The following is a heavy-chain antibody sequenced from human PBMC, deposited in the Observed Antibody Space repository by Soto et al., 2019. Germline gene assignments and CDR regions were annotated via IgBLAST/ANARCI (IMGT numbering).Heavy chain of an antibody. CDR2: INPITGGT. D-gene: IGHD3-22*01. V-gene: IGHV1-2*02. CDR3: ARNYYDSSDRDYLDY. CDR1: GYTFTSYY. Sequence: ASVKVSCKASGYTFTSYYIHWVREAPGEGLEWMGWINPITGGTNYAPKFQGRVTMTRDTSITTAYMELSRLRSDDTAVYYCARNYYDSSDRDYLDYWGQGTPVTVSS. J-gene: IGHJ4*02.